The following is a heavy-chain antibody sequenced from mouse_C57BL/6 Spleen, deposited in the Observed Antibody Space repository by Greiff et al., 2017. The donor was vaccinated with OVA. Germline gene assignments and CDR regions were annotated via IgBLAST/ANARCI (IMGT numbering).Heavy chain of an antibody. V-gene: IGHV1-76*01. CDR1: GYTFTDSY. CDR3: ARFYYGPFDY. J-gene: IGHJ2*01. D-gene: IGHD2-1*01. CDR2: IYPGSGNT. Sequence: QVQLKESGAELVRPGASVKLSCKASGYTFTDSYINWVKQRPGQGLEWIARIYPGSGNTYYNEKFKGKATLTAEKSSSTAYMQLSSLTSEDSAVYFCARFYYGPFDYWGQGTTLTVSS.